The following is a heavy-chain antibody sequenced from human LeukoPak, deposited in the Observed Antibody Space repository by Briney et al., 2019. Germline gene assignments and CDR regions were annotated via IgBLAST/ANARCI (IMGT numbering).Heavy chain of an antibody. CDR1: GYSFTSYW. CDR3: ARLDGSGSYPLYFDY. D-gene: IGHD3-10*01. Sequence: GESLKISCKGSGYSFTSYWFAWVRQMPGKGLEWMGIIYPGDSDTRYSPSFQGQVTISADKSISTAYLQWSSLKASDTAMYYCARLDGSGSYPLYFDYWGQGTLVTVSS. V-gene: IGHV5-51*01. J-gene: IGHJ4*02. CDR2: IYPGDSDT.